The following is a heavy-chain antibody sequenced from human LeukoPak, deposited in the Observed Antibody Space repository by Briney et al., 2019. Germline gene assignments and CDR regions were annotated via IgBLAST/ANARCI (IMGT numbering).Heavy chain of an antibody. CDR1: GDSISSSRYY. Sequence: SETLSLTCTVSGDSISSSRYYWGWIRQPPGEGLEWIGSIYYSGSTYYNPSLKSRVTISVDTSKNQFSLKLSSVTAADTAVYYCARGGRIVAEGSYYYYMDVWGKGTTVTVSS. CDR3: ARGGRIVAEGSYYYYMDV. J-gene: IGHJ6*03. D-gene: IGHD2-15*01. V-gene: IGHV4-39*01. CDR2: IYYSGST.